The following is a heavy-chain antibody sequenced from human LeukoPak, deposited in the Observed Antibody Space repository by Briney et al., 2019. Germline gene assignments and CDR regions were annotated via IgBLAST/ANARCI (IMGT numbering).Heavy chain of an antibody. J-gene: IGHJ3*01. CDR1: GFIFRSYP. V-gene: IGHV3-30*01. CDR3: ARDGVGTAFDL. Sequence: PGRSLRLSCAASGFIFRSYPMHWVRQAPGKGLEWVAVVSYDGSGENYADSVNGRFTISRDNSKNTLYLRMNSLRAEDTAVFYCARDGVGTAFDLWGQGTMVTVSS. D-gene: IGHD1-26*01. CDR2: VSYDGSGE.